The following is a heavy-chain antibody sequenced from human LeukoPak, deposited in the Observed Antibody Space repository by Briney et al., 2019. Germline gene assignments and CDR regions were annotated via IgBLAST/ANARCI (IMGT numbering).Heavy chain of an antibody. CDR2: IYYSGST. V-gene: IGHV4-59*08. J-gene: IGHJ4*02. Sequence: SETLSLTCTVSGGSISSYYWSWIRQPPGKGLEWIGYIYYSGSTNYNPSLKSRVTISVDTSKNQFSLKLSSVTAADTAVYYCARQYSSGWYPIDHWGQGTLVTVSS. CDR3: ARQYSSGWYPIDH. D-gene: IGHD6-19*01. CDR1: GGSISSYY.